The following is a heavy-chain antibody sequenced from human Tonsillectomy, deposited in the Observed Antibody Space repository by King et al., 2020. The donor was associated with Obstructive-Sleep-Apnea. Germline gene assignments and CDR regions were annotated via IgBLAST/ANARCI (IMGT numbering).Heavy chain of an antibody. V-gene: IGHV1-46*01. Sequence: VQLVQSGAEVKKPGASVKVSCKASGYTFTSYYMHWVRQAPGQGLEWMGIINPSGGSTTYAQNFQGRVTMTRDTSTSTVYMELSSLRSEDTAVYYCARGEYYYDSGAYYSRDVSSGVFDPWGQGTLVTVSS. CDR3: ARGEYYYDSGAYYSRDVSSGVFDP. CDR2: INPSGGST. CDR1: GYTFTSYY. J-gene: IGHJ5*02. D-gene: IGHD3-22*01.